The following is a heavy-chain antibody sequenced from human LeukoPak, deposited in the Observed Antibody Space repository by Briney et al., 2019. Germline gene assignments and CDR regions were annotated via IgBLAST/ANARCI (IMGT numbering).Heavy chain of an antibody. V-gene: IGHV3-23*01. CDR1: GFTFSSYA. Sequence: PGGSLRLSCAASGFTFSSYAMSWVRQAPGKGLEWVSAISGSGGSTYYADSVKGRFTISRDNAKNSLYLQMNSLRADDTAIYYCARLLTNYYYMDVWGKGTTVTVSS. CDR2: ISGSGGST. CDR3: ARLLTNYYYMDV. J-gene: IGHJ6*03.